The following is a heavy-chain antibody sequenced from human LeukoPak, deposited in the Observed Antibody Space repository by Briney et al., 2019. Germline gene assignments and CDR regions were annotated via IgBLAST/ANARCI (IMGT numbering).Heavy chain of an antibody. CDR1: GFTFSSYE. V-gene: IGHV3-48*03. Sequence: PGGSLRLSCAASGFTFSSYEMNWVRQAPGKGLEWVSYISSSGSTIYYADSVKGRFTISRDNAQNSLYLQMNSLTAEDTAVYYCAREGGTTLRFLEWLTYFDYWGQGTLVTVSS. D-gene: IGHD3-3*01. CDR3: AREGGTTLRFLEWLTYFDY. J-gene: IGHJ4*02. CDR2: ISSSGSTI.